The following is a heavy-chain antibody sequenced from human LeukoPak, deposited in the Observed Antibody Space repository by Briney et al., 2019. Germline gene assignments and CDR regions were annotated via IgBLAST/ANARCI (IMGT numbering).Heavy chain of an antibody. CDR3: ARDRGKTGLWFGEFNWFDP. V-gene: IGHV4-39*07. J-gene: IGHJ5*02. D-gene: IGHD3-10*01. CDR2: IYYSGST. CDR1: GGSISSSSYY. Sequence: PSETLSLTCTVSGGSISSSSYYWGWIRQPPGKGLEWIGSIYYSGSTYYNPSLKSRVTISVDTSKNQFSLKLSSVTAADTAVYYCARDRGKTGLWFGEFNWFDPWGQGTLVTVSS.